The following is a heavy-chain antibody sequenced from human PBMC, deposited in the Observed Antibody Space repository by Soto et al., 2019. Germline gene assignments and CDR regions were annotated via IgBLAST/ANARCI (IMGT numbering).Heavy chain of an antibody. D-gene: IGHD5-12*01. V-gene: IGHV3-23*01. Sequence: EVQLLESGGDLVQTGGSLRLSCAASGFTFSNYDMAWVRQAPGKGLEWVSGITANGGQTYYADSVKGRFTISRDNSKNTVYLQMSSLRVEDTGVYSCVRVLYDSGVVDFWGQGSPITVS. J-gene: IGHJ4*02. CDR1: GFTFSNYD. CDR2: ITANGGQT. CDR3: VRVLYDSGVVDF.